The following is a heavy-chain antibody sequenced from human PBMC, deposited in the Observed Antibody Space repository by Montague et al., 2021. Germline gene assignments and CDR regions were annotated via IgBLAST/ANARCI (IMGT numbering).Heavy chain of an antibody. Sequence: KPTQTLRLTCTFSGFSLNYSGVGVGWIRQPPGKALEWLALIYWDDDTRYNPSLRSRLAITRDTSKNQVVLTLTNVAPVDTATYFCAHRLVAGNWFDPWGQGTLVTVSS. V-gene: IGHV2-5*02. CDR1: GFSLNYSGVG. J-gene: IGHJ5*02. CDR2: IYWDDDT. CDR3: AHRLVAGNWFDP.